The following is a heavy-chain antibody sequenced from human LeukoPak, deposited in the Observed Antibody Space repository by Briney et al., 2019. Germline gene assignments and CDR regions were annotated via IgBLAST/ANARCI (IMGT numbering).Heavy chain of an antibody. V-gene: IGHV3-49*04. Sequence: AGGSLRLSCTASGFNLGDYAMSWVRQAPGKGLEWVGFIRSKSYSGTTEYAASVKGRFTVSRDDSKSVAYLQMNSLTPEDTGVYYCTRVIRLSGGRYYFDYWGQGTLVTVSS. CDR1: GFNLGDYA. D-gene: IGHD2-21*01. CDR3: TRVIRLSGGRYYFDY. J-gene: IGHJ4*02. CDR2: IRSKSYSGTT.